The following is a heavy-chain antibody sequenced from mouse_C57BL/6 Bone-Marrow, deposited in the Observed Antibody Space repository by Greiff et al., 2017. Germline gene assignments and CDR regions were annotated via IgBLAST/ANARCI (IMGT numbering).Heavy chain of an antibody. CDR2: IYPGSGST. D-gene: IGHD1-1*01. Sequence: QVQLQQSGAELVKPGASVTMSCKASGYTFTSYWITWVKQRPGQGLEWIGDIYPGSGSTNYNEKFKSKATLTVDTSSSTAYMQLSSLTSEDSAVYYCARRITTVVATDDWGKGTTLTVSS. CDR1: GYTFTSYW. V-gene: IGHV1-55*01. CDR3: ARRITTVVATDD. J-gene: IGHJ2*01.